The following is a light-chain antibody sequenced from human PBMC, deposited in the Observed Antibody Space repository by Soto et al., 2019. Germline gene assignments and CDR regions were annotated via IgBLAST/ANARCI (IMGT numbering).Light chain of an antibody. J-gene: IGKJ1*01. V-gene: IGKV1-39*01. CDR1: QRISSY. CDR2: DAS. Sequence: DIHMTQSPSSLSASVGDRVAITCRASQRISSYLNWYQQKPGKAPKLLIYDASNLQSGVPSRFSGSGSGTDFTLTISILQPEDFATYFCQQSYSTPWTFGQGTKVEIK. CDR3: QQSYSTPWT.